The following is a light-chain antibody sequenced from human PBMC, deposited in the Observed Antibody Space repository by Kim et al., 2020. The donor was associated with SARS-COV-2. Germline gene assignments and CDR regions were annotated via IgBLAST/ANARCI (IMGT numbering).Light chain of an antibody. J-gene: IGKJ1*01. Sequence: SLSPEESAPRSCSAHPSVNNYLACYQQKLGQAPRLLLYAASTRATGIPARCSSSGSGTEFTLTISSLRSEDIAVYYCHQYSNWWTFGQGTKVDIK. CDR2: AAS. CDR1: PSVNNY. V-gene: IGKV3-15*01. CDR3: HQYSNWWT.